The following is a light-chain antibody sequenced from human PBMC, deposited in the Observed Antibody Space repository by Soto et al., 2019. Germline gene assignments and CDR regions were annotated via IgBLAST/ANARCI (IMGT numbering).Light chain of an antibody. CDR3: QQYDTYPRT. CDR2: KAS. J-gene: IGKJ1*01. V-gene: IGKV1-5*03. CDR1: QSISNW. Sequence: DIQMTQSPSTLSASVGDRVTITCRASQSISNWLAWYQQKPGKAPKLLIFKASTLESGVPSRFSGSGSGTELTLNISSLQPDDFATYLCQQYDTYPRTFGQGTKVDIK.